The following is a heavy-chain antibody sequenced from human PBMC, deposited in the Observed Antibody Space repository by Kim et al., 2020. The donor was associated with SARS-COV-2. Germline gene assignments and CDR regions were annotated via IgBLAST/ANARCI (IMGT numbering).Heavy chain of an antibody. Sequence: SETLSLICAVSGGSISSSNWWSWVRQPPGKGLEWIGEIDHSGSTNYNSSLKSRLTIEVDKAKNQFSLKLNSVTAADTAVYYCARGVSSAWTLRAYYDPWG. V-gene: IGHV4-4*02. CDR3: ARGVSSAWTLRAYYDP. J-gene: IGHJ5*02. CDR2: IDHSGST. D-gene: IGHD6-19*01. CDR1: GGSISSSNW.